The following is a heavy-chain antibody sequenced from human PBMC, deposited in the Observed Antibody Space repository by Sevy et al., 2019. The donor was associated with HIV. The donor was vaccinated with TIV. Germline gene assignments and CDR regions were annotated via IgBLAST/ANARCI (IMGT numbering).Heavy chain of an antibody. Sequence: ASVKVSCKASGGIFKSYGISWVRQAPGQGLEWMGGIIPILNTVHYAQKFQGRVTITADESTKTAYMELSSLRSEDRAVYYCVRGGGNGWYYFDYWGQETLVTVSS. J-gene: IGHJ4*02. CDR3: VRGGGNGWYYFDY. CDR1: GGIFKSYG. CDR2: IIPILNTV. D-gene: IGHD6-19*01. V-gene: IGHV1-69*13.